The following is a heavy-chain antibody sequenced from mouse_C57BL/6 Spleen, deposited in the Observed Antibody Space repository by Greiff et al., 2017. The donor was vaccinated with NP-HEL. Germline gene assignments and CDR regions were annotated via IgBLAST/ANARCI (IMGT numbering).Heavy chain of an antibody. CDR3: AREGYYCSSYFDY. CDR2: LDPSDSYT. D-gene: IGHD1-1*01. V-gene: IGHV1-69*01. Sequence: QVQLQQPGAELVMPGASVKLSCKASGYTFTSYWMHWVKQRPGQGLEWLGELDPSDSYTTYHQTFTGKSTLTVDTSSSTAYMQLSSLTSEDSAVYYCAREGYYCSSYFDYWGQGTTLTVSS. J-gene: IGHJ2*01. CDR1: GYTFTSYW.